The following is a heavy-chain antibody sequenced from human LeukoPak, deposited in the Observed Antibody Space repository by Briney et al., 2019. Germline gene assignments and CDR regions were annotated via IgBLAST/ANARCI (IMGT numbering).Heavy chain of an antibody. D-gene: IGHD1-1*01. CDR1: GGSISSYY. CDR3: ARDVGYNLSGYYYSYGMDV. V-gene: IGHV4-59*01. J-gene: IGHJ6*02. CDR2: IYYSGST. Sequence: SETLSLTCTVSGGSISSYYWSWIRQPPGKGLEWIGYIYYSGSTNYNPSLKSRVTISVDTSKNQFSLELSSVTAADTAVYYCARDVGYNLSGYYYSYGMDVWGQGTTVTVSS.